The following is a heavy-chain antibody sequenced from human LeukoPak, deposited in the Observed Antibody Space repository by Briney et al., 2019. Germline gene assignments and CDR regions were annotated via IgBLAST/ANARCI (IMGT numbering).Heavy chain of an antibody. D-gene: IGHD2-2*02. V-gene: IGHV3-30*02. CDR1: GFTFSSYG. Sequence: GGSLRLSCAASGFTFSSYGMHWVRQAPGKGLEWVAIIRYDGSNKYYADSVKGRFTISRDNSKNTLYLQMNSLRAEDTAVYYCAKDKDIVVVPAAIGYWGQGTLVTVSS. J-gene: IGHJ4*02. CDR3: AKDKDIVVVPAAIGY. CDR2: IRYDGSNK.